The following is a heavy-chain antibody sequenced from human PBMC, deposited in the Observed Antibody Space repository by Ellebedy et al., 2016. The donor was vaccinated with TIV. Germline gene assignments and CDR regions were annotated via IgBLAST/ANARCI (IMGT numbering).Heavy chain of an antibody. D-gene: IGHD3-3*01. CDR2: ISYDGSNK. J-gene: IGHJ6*02. CDR1: GFIFSSYA. V-gene: IGHV3-30*18. CDR3: SKANTSPDFGMDV. Sequence: GGSLRLXXAASGFIFSSYAMHWVRQAPGKGLEWVALISYDGSNKYVADSVKGRFTISRDNSNNTLYLQMNSLRDKDTALYFCSKANTSPDFGMDVWGHGATVTVSS.